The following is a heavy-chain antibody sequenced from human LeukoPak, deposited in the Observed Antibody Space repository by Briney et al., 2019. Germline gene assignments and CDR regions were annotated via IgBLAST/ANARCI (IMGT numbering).Heavy chain of an antibody. CDR2: IKEGGSEK. J-gene: IGHJ4*02. CDR3: ARGWDAAMGKGFNY. CDR1: GFTFSNYW. V-gene: IGHV3-7*01. Sequence: GGSLRLSCAASGFTFSNYWMGWVRQAPGKGLEWVANIKEGGSEKYYVDSVKGRFTISRDNARNSLYLQMNSLIAEETAVYYCARGWDAAMGKGFNYWGQRTLVTVSS. D-gene: IGHD5-18*01.